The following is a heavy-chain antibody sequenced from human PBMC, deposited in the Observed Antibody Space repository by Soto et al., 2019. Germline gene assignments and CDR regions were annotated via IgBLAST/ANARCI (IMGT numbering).Heavy chain of an antibody. Sequence: EVQLVESGGGLVPPGGSVRLSCAASGFIFKMYWMHWVRQSPGKGLVWISRIYNDGTYSDYADSVRGRFTISRDNVNDTLYRQMNNWRAEDSGLYYCTRGPRPISTGTGAYWGQGTQVTVSS. J-gene: IGHJ4*02. V-gene: IGHV3-74*01. CDR2: IYNDGTYS. D-gene: IGHD3-10*01. CDR1: GFIFKMYW. CDR3: TRGPRPISTGTGAY.